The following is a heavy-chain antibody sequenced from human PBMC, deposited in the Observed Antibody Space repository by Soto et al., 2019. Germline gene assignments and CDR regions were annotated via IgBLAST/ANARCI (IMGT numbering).Heavy chain of an antibody. CDR2: IYYRGTT. D-gene: IGHD2-2*01. V-gene: IGHV4-59*01. J-gene: IGHJ4*02. CDR3: ARGGGSPYHDHDFDY. Sequence: WTWIRKPPGQGPEWIGCIYYRGTTNYNASFNSRVTISVDTSKNQFSLKLTSVTTADTAVYYCARGGGSPYHDHDFDYWGQGILVTVSS.